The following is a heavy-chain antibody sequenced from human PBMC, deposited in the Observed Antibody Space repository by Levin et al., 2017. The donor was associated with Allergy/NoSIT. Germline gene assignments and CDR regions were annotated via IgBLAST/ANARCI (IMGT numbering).Heavy chain of an antibody. CDR1: GYTLTELS. CDR3: ATVVVVAATEVVGFDP. CDR2: FDPEDGET. V-gene: IGHV1-24*01. J-gene: IGHJ5*02. D-gene: IGHD2-15*01. Sequence: ASVKVSCKVSGYTLTELSMHWVRQAPGKGLEWMGGFDPEDGETIYAQKFQGRVTMTEDTSTDTAYMELSSLRSEDTAVYYCATVVVVAATEVVGFDPWGQGTLVTVSS.